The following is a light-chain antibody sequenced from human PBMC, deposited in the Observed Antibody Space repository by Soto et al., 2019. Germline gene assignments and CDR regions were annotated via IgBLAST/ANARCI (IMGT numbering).Light chain of an antibody. J-gene: IGKJ5*01. V-gene: IGKV1-5*01. Sequence: DIQMTQSPSTLSASVGDRVIITCRASQSISSWLAWYQQKPGKAPKLLIYDASDLESGVPSRFSGSGSGTEFTLTISSLQPDDFAVYYCQQYNSWPITFGQGTRL. CDR1: QSISSW. CDR2: DAS. CDR3: QQYNSWPIT.